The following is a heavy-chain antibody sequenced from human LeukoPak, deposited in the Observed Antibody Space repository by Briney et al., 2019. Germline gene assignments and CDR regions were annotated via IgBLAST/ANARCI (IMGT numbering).Heavy chain of an antibody. Sequence: PGGPLRLSCAASGFTFSSYAMHWVRQAPGKGLEYVSAISRNGGSTYYADSVKGRFTISRDNSKNTLYLQMSSLRAEDTAVYYCVNERYGDYDYWGQGTLVTVSS. V-gene: IGHV3-64D*09. J-gene: IGHJ4*02. CDR1: GFTFSSYA. D-gene: IGHD4-17*01. CDR2: ISRNGGST. CDR3: VNERYGDYDY.